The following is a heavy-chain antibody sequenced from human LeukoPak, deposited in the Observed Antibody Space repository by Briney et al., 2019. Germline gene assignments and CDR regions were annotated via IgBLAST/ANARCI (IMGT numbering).Heavy chain of an antibody. V-gene: IGHV3-33*01. CDR1: GFTFSSYG. CDR3: ARESSGWSVDY. CDR2: IWYDGSNK. Sequence: PGRSLRLSWAASGFTFSSYGMGWVRQAPGNWLEWVAVIWYDGSNKYYADSVKGRFTISRDNSKNTLYLQMNSLRAEDTAVYYCARESSGWSVDYWGQGTLVTVSS. D-gene: IGHD6-19*01. J-gene: IGHJ4*02.